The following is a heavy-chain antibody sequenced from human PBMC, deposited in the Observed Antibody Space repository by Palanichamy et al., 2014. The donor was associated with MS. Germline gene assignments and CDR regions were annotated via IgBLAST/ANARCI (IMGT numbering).Heavy chain of an antibody. D-gene: IGHD7-27*01. CDR1: GFTFSSYG. Sequence: GFTFSSYGMHWVRQAPGKGPEWVAVISYDGKKKYYGDSVKGRFTISRDNSKNTLYLQMNSLRAEDTAVYYCASHLTGDSLMDYWGQGTLVTVSS. V-gene: IGHV3-30*03. J-gene: IGHJ4*02. CDR3: ASHLTGDSLMDY. CDR2: ISYDGKKK.